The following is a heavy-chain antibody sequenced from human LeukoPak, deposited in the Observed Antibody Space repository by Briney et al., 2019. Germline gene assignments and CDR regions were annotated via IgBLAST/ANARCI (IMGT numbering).Heavy chain of an antibody. CDR1: GFTFSDYA. CDR3: AKIFHTDGYYLGEHLFDA. V-gene: IGHV3-23*01. CDR2: ISNSGHST. J-gene: IGHJ5*02. Sequence: QPGGSLRLSCAVSGFTFSDYAMSWVRQAPGKGLEWVSGISNSGHSTYYIASVKGRFTVSRDNSKSTLYLQMNSLRAEDTAIYYCAKIFHTDGYYLGEHLFDAWGQGTLVTVSS. D-gene: IGHD3-22*01.